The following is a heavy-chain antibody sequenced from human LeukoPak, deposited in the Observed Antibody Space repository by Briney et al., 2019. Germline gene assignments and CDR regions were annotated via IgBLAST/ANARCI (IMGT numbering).Heavy chain of an antibody. Sequence: PGGSLRLSCAASGFTVSSKYMSWVRQAPGKGLEWVSVIYSGGSTYYADSVKGRFTISRDNSKNTLYLQMNSLRAEDTAVYYCARDPPAVATNTYGWGQGTLVTVSA. V-gene: IGHV3-53*01. J-gene: IGHJ4*02. CDR2: IYSGGST. CDR3: ARDPPAVATNTYG. CDR1: GFTVSSKY. D-gene: IGHD6-13*01.